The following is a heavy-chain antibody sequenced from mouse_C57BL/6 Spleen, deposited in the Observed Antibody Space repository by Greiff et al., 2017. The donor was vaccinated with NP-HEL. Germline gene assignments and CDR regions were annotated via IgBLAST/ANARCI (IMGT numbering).Heavy chain of an antibody. J-gene: IGHJ2*01. Sequence: QVQLKESGAELARPGASVKLSCKASGYTFTSYGISWVKQRTGQGLEWIGEIYPRSGNTYYNEKFKGKATLTADKSSSTAYMELRSLTSEDSAVYFCAREGAVTTVVGNSYFDYWGQGTTLTVSS. CDR2: IYPRSGNT. D-gene: IGHD1-1*01. CDR3: AREGAVTTVVGNSYFDY. V-gene: IGHV1-81*01. CDR1: GYTFTSYG.